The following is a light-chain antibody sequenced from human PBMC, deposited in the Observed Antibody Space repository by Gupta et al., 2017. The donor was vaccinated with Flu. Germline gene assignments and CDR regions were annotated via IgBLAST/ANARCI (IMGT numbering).Light chain of an antibody. J-gene: IGLJ2*01. CDR2: TDN. CDR1: SSDIGRNT. V-gene: IGLV1-44*01. CDR3: AAWNPTGVV. Sequence: QSVLTQPPSASGTPGQRVTISCSGGSSDIGRNTVNWYQQVPGTAPKLVIQTDNQRPSGVPDRFSGSRSGTSASLVISGLQSEDEGDYYCAAWNPTGVVFGGGTKLTVL.